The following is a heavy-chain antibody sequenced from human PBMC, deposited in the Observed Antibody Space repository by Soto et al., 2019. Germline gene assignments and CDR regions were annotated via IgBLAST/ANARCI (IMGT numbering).Heavy chain of an antibody. CDR2: IYFTGAT. CDR1: GGSISRGPSY. V-gene: IGHV4-31*03. D-gene: IGHD5-18*01. Sequence: QVQLQESGPGLVKPSQTMSLTCNVSGGSISRGPSYWTWIRQHPGEGLEWIGHIYFTGATYSNPSLRSRLTMSVDTSKNQFSLKLTSVTAADTATYYCASIPRRGYAYGIDYWGHGTLVTVSS. CDR3: ASIPRRGYAYGIDY. J-gene: IGHJ4*01.